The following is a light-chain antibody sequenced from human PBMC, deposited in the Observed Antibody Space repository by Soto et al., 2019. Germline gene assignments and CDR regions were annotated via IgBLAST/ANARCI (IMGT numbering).Light chain of an antibody. J-gene: IGLJ1*01. CDR1: SSDVGAYNF. CDR3: ASYAGTNTF. Sequence: QSALTQPPSASGSPGQSVTISCTGTSSDVGAYNFVSWYQQHPGKVPKLMIYEVTKRPSGVPDRFSGSKSGNTASLTVSGLQADDEADYNCASYAGTNTFFATGTKLTGL. V-gene: IGLV2-8*01. CDR2: EVT.